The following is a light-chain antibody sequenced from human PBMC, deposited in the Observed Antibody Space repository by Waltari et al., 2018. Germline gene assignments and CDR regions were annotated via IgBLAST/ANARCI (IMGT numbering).Light chain of an antibody. V-gene: IGKV2-28*01. Sequence: DIVMTQYPLSLPVTPGEPASFSCRSSQSLLYSNGNNYLDWYLQKPGQSPQLLIYLGSNRASGVPDRFSGSGSGTDFTLKISRVEAEDVGIYYCVQSLQTPPTFGQGTKVEIK. CDR1: QSLLYSNGNNY. CDR3: VQSLQTPPT. CDR2: LGS. J-gene: IGKJ1*01.